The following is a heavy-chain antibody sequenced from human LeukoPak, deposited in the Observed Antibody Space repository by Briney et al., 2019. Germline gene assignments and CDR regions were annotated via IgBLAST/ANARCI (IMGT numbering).Heavy chain of an antibody. V-gene: IGHV4-59*01. D-gene: IGHD3-22*01. J-gene: IGHJ2*01. Sequence: SETLSLTCTVSGGSISSYYWSWIRQPPGKGLEWIGYIYYSGSTNYNPSLNIRVTISVDTSKNRFSLKLSSVTAADTAVYYCARTYYYDSSGIPAGWYFDLWGRGTLVTVSS. CDR3: ARTYYYDSSGIPAGWYFDL. CDR2: IYYSGST. CDR1: GGSISSYY.